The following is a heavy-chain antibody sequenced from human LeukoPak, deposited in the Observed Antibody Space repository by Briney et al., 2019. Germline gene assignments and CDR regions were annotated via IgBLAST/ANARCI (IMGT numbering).Heavy chain of an antibody. J-gene: IGHJ5*02. CDR1: GNSFNNYW. D-gene: IGHD3-10*01. Sequence: GESLKISCQGSGNSFNNYWISWVRQMPGKGLEWMAIIYAADSDTRYSPSFQGQVTLSVDKSISTVYLQWSNLKASDTAVYYCARHLRGLDLWGQGTLVTVSS. CDR2: IYAADSDT. CDR3: ARHLRGLDL. V-gene: IGHV5-51*01.